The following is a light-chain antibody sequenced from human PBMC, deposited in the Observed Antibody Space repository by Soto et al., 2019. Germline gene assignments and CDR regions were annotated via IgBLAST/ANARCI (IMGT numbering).Light chain of an antibody. V-gene: IGKV3-20*01. CDR1: QHVTTTY. J-gene: IGKJ4*01. CDR3: QQYDSSFT. CDR2: GAS. Sequence: IVLTQSPATLSLSPGERATLSCTASQHVTTTYIAWYQQKFGQAPRLLIYGASTRATGTQVRFPGGGFGTDFTLTISRVEPEDFAVYYCQQYDSSFTFGGGTKVEMK.